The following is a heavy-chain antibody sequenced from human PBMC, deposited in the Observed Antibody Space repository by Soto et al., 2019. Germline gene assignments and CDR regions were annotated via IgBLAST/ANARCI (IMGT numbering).Heavy chain of an antibody. CDR1: GFTFSSYG. D-gene: IGHD2-2*01. V-gene: IGHV3-30*18. CDR3: AKEDIVVVPAYYYYYYYMDV. J-gene: IGHJ6*03. CDR2: ISYDGSNK. Sequence: QVQLVESGGGVVQPGRSLRLSCAASGFTFSSYGMHWVRQAPGKGLEWVAVISYDGSNKYYADSVKGRFTISRDNSKNTLYLQMNSLRAEDTAVYYCAKEDIVVVPAYYYYYYYMDVWGKGTTVTVSS.